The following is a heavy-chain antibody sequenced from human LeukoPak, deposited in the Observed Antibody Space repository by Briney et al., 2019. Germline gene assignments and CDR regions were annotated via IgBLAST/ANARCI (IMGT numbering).Heavy chain of an antibody. Sequence: ASVKVSCKASGGTFSSYAISWVRQAPGQGLEYMGWISPNSGGTNYAQMFQGRVTMTSDTSINTAFMELRSLRSDDTAVFYCARDSTGGYPDYWGQGTLVTVSA. CDR2: ISPNSGGT. D-gene: IGHD7-27*01. V-gene: IGHV1-2*02. CDR3: ARDSTGGYPDY. J-gene: IGHJ4*02. CDR1: GGTFSSYA.